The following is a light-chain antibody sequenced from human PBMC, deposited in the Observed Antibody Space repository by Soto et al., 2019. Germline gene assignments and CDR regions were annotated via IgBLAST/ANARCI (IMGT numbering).Light chain of an antibody. J-gene: IGLJ7*01. CDR1: SSNIKTNG. V-gene: IGLV1-44*01. CDR2: SNN. Sequence: QSVLTQPPSASGTPGQRVTISCSGGSSNIKTNGVSWYQQVPGAAPKLLIYSNNQRPSGAPDRFTGSKSGTSASLAIAGLQSEDEATYHCATWDDSLNGLIFGGGPPLTVL. CDR3: ATWDDSLNGLI.